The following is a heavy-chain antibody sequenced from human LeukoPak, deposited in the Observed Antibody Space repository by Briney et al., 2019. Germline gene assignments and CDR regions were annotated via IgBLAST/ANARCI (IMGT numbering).Heavy chain of an antibody. V-gene: IGHV3-30-3*01. D-gene: IGHD3-10*01. CDR3: ARDRDYYFDY. J-gene: IGHJ4*02. CDR1: GFTFSSYA. CDR2: ISYDGSNK. Sequence: GGSLRLSCAASGFTFSSYAMHWVRQAPGKGLEWVAVISYDGSNKYYADSVKGRFTISRDNSKNTLCLQMNSLRAEDTAVYYCARDRDYYFDYWGQGTLVTVSS.